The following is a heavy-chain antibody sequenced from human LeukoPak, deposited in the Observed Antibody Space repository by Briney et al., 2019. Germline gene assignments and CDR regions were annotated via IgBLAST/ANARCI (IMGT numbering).Heavy chain of an antibody. CDR2: IWYDGSNK. V-gene: IGHV3-33*01. Sequence: AGGSLRLSCAASGFTFSSYGMHWVRQAPGKGLEWVAVIWYDGSNKYYADSVKGRFTISRDNSKNTLYLQMSSLRAEDTAVYYCARGGYDLAYYYYYGMDVWGQGTTVTVSS. CDR1: GFTFSSYG. D-gene: IGHD5-12*01. CDR3: ARGGYDLAYYYYYGMDV. J-gene: IGHJ6*02.